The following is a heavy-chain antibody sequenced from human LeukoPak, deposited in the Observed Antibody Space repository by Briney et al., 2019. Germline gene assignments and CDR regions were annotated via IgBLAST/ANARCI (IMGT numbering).Heavy chain of an antibody. CDR2: SYYTGSP. CDR1: GSISSYY. J-gene: IGHJ4*02. CDR3: AGVRSTVGWRSFDY. D-gene: IGHD4-23*01. V-gene: IGHV4-59*08. Sequence: SETLSLTCTVSGSISSYYWSWIRQPPGKGLEWIGHSYYTGSPNYNPSLKSRVTISVDTPMNQFSLKLSSVTAADTAVYYCAGVRSTVGWRSFDYWGQGTLVTVSS.